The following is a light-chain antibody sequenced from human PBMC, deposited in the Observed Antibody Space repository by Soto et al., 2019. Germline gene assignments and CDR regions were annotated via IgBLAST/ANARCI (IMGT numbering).Light chain of an antibody. CDR1: NIGSKK. V-gene: IGLV3-9*01. J-gene: IGLJ3*02. CDR2: RDS. Sequence: SYELTQPLSVSVALGQTARITCGGNNIGSKKVHWYQQKPGQAPVLVIYRDSNRPSGIPERFSGSNSGNTATLTISRAQAGDEADSYCQVWDSSTARVFGGGTKLTVL. CDR3: QVWDSSTARV.